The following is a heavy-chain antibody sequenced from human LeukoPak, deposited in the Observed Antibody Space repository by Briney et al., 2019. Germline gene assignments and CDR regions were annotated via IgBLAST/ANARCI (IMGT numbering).Heavy chain of an antibody. CDR1: GFNFSIYS. Sequence: PGGSLRLSCAASGFNFSIYSLNWVRQAPGKGLEWVASMTNSSRFIYYADSVRGRFTISRDNAQQSLYLQMSSLRAEDTAVYYCAKRGPGSPQSGKYYFDYWGQGTLVTVSS. J-gene: IGHJ4*02. CDR2: MTNSSRFI. CDR3: AKRGPGSPQSGKYYFDY. V-gene: IGHV3-21*04. D-gene: IGHD3-10*01.